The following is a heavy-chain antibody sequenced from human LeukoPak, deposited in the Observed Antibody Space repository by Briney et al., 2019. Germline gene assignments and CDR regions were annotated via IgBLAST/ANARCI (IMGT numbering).Heavy chain of an antibody. Sequence: GGSLRLSCAASGFTFSSYSMNWVRRAPGKGLEWVSSISSSSSYIYYADSVKGRFTISRDNAKNSLYLQMNSLRAEDTAVYYCARAFYYYDSSGGNSWGQGTLVTVSS. CDR1: GFTFSSYS. J-gene: IGHJ4*02. V-gene: IGHV3-21*01. CDR3: ARAFYYYDSSGGNS. CDR2: ISSSSSYI. D-gene: IGHD3-22*01.